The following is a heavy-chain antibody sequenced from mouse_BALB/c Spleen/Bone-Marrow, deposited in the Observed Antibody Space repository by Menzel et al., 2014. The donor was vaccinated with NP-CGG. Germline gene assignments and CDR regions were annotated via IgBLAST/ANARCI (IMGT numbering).Heavy chain of an antibody. D-gene: IGHD2-3*01. CDR2: IHPRSGGT. Sequence: VQRVESGAELVRPGASVKLSCKALGYTFTDYEIHWVKQTPVHGLEWIGAIHPRSGGTAYNQKFKGKATLTADKSSSIAYMELSSLTSEDSAVYYCTRDGDGYYPYTLDNWGQGTSVTVSS. J-gene: IGHJ4*01. V-gene: IGHV1-15*01. CDR1: GYTFTDYE. CDR3: TRDGDGYYPYTLDN.